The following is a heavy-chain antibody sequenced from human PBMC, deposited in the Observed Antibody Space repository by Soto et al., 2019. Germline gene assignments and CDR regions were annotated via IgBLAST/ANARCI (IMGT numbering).Heavy chain of an antibody. J-gene: IGHJ6*02. Sequence: GGSLRLSCAASGFTFSSYGMHWVRQAPGKGLEWVAVIWYDGSNKYYADSVKGRFTISRDNSKNTLYLQMNSLRAEDTAVYYCARDQTSGEGFPPIGRMDVWGQGTTVTVSS. V-gene: IGHV3-33*01. CDR1: GFTFSSYG. CDR3: ARDQTSGEGFPPIGRMDV. CDR2: IWYDGSNK. D-gene: IGHD3-10*01.